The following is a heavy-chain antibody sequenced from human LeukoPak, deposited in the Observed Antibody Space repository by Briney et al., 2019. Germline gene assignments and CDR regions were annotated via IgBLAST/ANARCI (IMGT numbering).Heavy chain of an antibody. CDR1: GYTFPGYY. V-gene: IGHV1-2*02. D-gene: IGHD3-3*01. CDR3: ASSDFWSGYYTAFGAFDI. J-gene: IGHJ3*02. Sequence: ASVKVSCKASGYTFPGYYMHWVRQAPGQGLEWMGWINPNSGGTNYAQKFQGRVTMTRDTSISTAYMELSRLRSDDTAVYCCASSDFWSGYYTAFGAFDIWGQGTMVTVSS. CDR2: INPNSGGT.